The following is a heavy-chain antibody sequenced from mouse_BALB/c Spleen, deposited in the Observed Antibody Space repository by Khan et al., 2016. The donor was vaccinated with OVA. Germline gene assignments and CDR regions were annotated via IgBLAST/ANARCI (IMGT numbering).Heavy chain of an antibody. V-gene: IGHV5-4*02. CDR3: ARAGYGGFAY. Sequence: EVQLVEPGGGLVKPGGSLKLSCAASGFTFSDYYMYWVRQTPEKRLEWVATISDGGSYTYYPDSVKGRFTISRDNAKNNLYLQMSSLKSEDTAMYYWARAGYGGFAYGGQGTLVTVSA. CDR1: GFTFSDYY. J-gene: IGHJ3*01. CDR2: ISDGGSYT. D-gene: IGHD1-1*02.